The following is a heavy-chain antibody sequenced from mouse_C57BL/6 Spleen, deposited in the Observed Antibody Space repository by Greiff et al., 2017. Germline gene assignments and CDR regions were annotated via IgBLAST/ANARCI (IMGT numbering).Heavy chain of an antibody. Sequence: EVQRVESGGGLVRPKGSLKLSCAASGFTFNTYAMHWVRQAPGKGLEWVARIRSKSSNYATYYADSVKDRFTISRDDSQSMLYLQMNNLKTEDTAMYYCVREDGYYFFLGYWGQGTSVTVSS. D-gene: IGHD2-3*01. CDR1: GFTFNTYA. J-gene: IGHJ4*01. CDR2: IRSKSSNYAT. CDR3: VREDGYYFFLGY. V-gene: IGHV10-3*01.